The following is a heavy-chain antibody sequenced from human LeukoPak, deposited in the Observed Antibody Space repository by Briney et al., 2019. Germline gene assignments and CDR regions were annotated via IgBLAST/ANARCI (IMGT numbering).Heavy chain of an antibody. CDR3: ARDRVGGYDYAYFDL. Sequence: SETLSLTCTVSGGSVSNGNYYWSWIRQPPGKGLEWIGYLYYSGSTNYNPSLKSRVTISIDTSKNQFSLKLSSVTAADTAVYCCARDRVGGYDYAYFDLWGRGTLVTVSS. D-gene: IGHD5-12*01. CDR1: GGSVSNGNYY. J-gene: IGHJ2*01. CDR2: LYYSGST. V-gene: IGHV4-61*01.